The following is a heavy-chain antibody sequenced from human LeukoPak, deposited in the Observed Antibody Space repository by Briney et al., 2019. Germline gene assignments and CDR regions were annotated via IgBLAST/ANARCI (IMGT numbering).Heavy chain of an antibody. CDR2: ISYDGSNK. CDR3: AKRGYFYDSSGYYSRTYFDY. D-gene: IGHD3-22*01. J-gene: IGHJ4*02. V-gene: IGHV3-30*18. CDR1: GFTFSSYG. Sequence: PGGSLRLSCVVSGFTFSSYGTHWVRQAPGKGLEWVAVISYDGSNKYYAHSVKGRFTISRDNSKNTLYLQMNSLRAEDTAVYYCAKRGYFYDSSGYYSRTYFDYWGQGTLVIVSS.